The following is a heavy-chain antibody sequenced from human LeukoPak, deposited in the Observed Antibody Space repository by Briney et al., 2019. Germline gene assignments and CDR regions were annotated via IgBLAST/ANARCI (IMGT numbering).Heavy chain of an antibody. Sequence: ASVKVSCKASGYTFTSYYMHWVRQAPGQGLEWMGIIYTSGGSTSYEQKYQGRGSMTSDTSTSTVYMELSSLRSEDTAVYYCARETLYRYSYGLDYWGQGTLVTVSS. CDR1: GYTFTSYY. CDR3: ARETLYRYSYGLDY. CDR2: IYTSGGST. D-gene: IGHD5-18*01. J-gene: IGHJ4*02. V-gene: IGHV1-46*01.